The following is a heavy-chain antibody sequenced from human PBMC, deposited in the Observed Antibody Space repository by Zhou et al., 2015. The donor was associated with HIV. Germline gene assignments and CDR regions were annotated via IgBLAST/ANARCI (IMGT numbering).Heavy chain of an antibody. CDR1: GGTFSNHG. CDR3: AREAGGWYHLDF. J-gene: IGHJ4*02. V-gene: IGHV1-2*02. D-gene: IGHD6-19*01. CDR2: VNPETGAT. Sequence: QVQLVQSGAEVKKPGSSVKVSCKASGGTFSNHGISWVRQAPGQGLEWMGWVNPETGATLYEQKFQGRVTMTRDLSITTTYMELTWLRSDDTAVYYCAREAGGWYHLDFWGQGTLVPVSS.